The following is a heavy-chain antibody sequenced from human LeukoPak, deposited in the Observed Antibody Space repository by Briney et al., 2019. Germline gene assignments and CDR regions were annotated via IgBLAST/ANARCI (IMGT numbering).Heavy chain of an antibody. J-gene: IGHJ4*02. V-gene: IGHV4-39*01. D-gene: IGHD2-15*01. Sequence: SETLSLTCTVSGDSICSNSYFWGWIRQPPGKGLEWIGNIYYSGSAYYNPSLKSRVTISVDTSKNQFSLKVSSVTAADTAVYSCARRQGWSYFDYWGRGTLFTVSS. CDR3: ARRQGWSYFDY. CDR1: GDSICSNSYF. CDR2: IYYSGSA.